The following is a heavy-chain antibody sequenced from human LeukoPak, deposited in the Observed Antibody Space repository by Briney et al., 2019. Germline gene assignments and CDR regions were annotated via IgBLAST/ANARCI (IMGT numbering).Heavy chain of an antibody. Sequence: ASVKVSCKASGGTFSSYAISWVRQAPGQGLEWMGGIIPIFGTANYAQKFQGRVTITADESTSTAYMELSSLRSGDTAVYYCARDRRSLEPTSGVGAFDIWGQGTMVTVSS. CDR1: GGTFSSYA. CDR3: ARDRRSLEPTSGVGAFDI. D-gene: IGHD1-1*01. CDR2: IIPIFGTA. V-gene: IGHV1-69*13. J-gene: IGHJ3*02.